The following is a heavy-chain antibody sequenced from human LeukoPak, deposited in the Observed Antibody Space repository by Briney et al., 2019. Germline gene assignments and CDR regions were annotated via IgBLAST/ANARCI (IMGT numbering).Heavy chain of an antibody. J-gene: IGHJ3*02. CDR2: INSDGSST. CDR3: ARDIAGFGDSSGVCI. V-gene: IGHV3-74*01. D-gene: IGHD3-10*01. CDR1: GSTFSSYW. Sequence: GGSLRLSCAASGSTFSSYWLHWVRQAPGKGVVWVSRINSDGSSTSYADSVKGRFTISRDNSKNTLYLQKNSLRAEDRAVYYCARDIAGFGDSSGVCIWGQGTMVTVSS.